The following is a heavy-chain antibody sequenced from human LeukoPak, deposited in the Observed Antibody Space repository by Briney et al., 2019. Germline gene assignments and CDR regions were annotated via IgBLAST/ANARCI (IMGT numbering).Heavy chain of an antibody. CDR3: AKDKGIAVAGTLWVY. J-gene: IGHJ4*02. CDR2: ISSSGSTI. Sequence: GGSLRLSCAASGFTFSSYEMNWVRQAPGKGLEWVSYISSSGSTIYYADSVKGRFTISRDNSKNTLYLQMNSLRAEDTAVYYCAKDKGIAVAGTLWVYWGQGTLVTVSS. V-gene: IGHV3-48*03. D-gene: IGHD6-19*01. CDR1: GFTFSSYE.